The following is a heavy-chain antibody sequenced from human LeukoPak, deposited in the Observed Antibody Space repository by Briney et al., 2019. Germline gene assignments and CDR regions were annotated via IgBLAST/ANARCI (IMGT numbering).Heavy chain of an antibody. Sequence: GGSLRLCCAASGVTLSSYAMSWVRQAPGMGLEWVSATSDTGNTYHADSVKGRFTISRDSSKNTLFLQMNRLRPEDAAVYYCAKAPVTTCRGAFCYPFDYWGLGTLVTVSS. CDR3: AKAPVTTCRGAFCYPFDY. CDR2: TSDTGNT. CDR1: GVTLSSYA. V-gene: IGHV3-23*01. J-gene: IGHJ4*02. D-gene: IGHD2-15*01.